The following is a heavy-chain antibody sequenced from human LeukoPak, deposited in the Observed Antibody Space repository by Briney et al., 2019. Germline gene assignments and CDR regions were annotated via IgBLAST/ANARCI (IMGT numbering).Heavy chain of an antibody. CDR3: ARVVPYYYYYGMDV. J-gene: IGHJ6*02. D-gene: IGHD2-2*01. V-gene: IGHV4-61*01. CDR1: GGSVSSGSYY. CDR2: IYYSGST. Sequence: SETLSLTCTVSGGSVSSGSYYWSWIRQPPGKGLEWIGYIYYSGSTNYNPSLKSRVTISVDTSKNQFSLKLSSVTAADTAVYYCARVVPYYYYYGMDVWGQGTKVPVFS.